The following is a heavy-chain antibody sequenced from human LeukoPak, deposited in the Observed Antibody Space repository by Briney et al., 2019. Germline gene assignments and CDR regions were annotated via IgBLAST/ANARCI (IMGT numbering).Heavy chain of an antibody. CDR1: GFTFSSYG. CDR3: ARSAAGFYYFDY. D-gene: IGHD6-19*01. Sequence: PGGSLTLSCAASGFTFSSYGMHWVRQAPGKGREWVAVIWSDGSNEYYADSVKGRFTISRDNSKNTLYLQMNSLRAEDTAVYYCARSAAGFYYFDYWVQGTLVTVSS. CDR2: IWSDGSNE. J-gene: IGHJ4*02. V-gene: IGHV3-33*01.